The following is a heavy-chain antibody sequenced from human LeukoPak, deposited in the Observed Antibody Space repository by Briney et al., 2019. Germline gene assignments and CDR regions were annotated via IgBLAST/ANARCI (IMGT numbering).Heavy chain of an antibody. J-gene: IGHJ4*02. CDR1: GFTFSNYA. CDR3: AREEGATDY. D-gene: IGHD1-26*01. CDR2: INGDGRNT. V-gene: IGHV3-74*01. Sequence: GGSLRLSCAASGFTFSNYAMSWVRQAPGKGLVWVSHINGDGRNTNYADSVKGQFTISRDNAKNTLYLQMNSLRAEDTAVYYCAREEGATDYWGQGTLVTVSS.